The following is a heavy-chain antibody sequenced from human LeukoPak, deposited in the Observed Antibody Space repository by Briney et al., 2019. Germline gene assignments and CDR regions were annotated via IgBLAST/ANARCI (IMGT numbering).Heavy chain of an antibody. V-gene: IGHV3-30-3*01. Sequence: PGGSLRLSCAASGFTFSSYAMHWVRQAPGKGLERVAVISYDGSNKYYADSVKGRFTISRDNSKNTLYLQMNSLRAEDTAVYYCASGPTYYYDSSGYYYVDYWGQGTLVTVSS. D-gene: IGHD3-22*01. J-gene: IGHJ4*02. CDR1: GFTFSSYA. CDR2: ISYDGSNK. CDR3: ASGPTYYYDSSGYYYVDY.